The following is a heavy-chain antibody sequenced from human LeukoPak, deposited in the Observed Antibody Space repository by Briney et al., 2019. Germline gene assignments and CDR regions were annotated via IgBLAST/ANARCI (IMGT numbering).Heavy chain of an antibody. Sequence: GGSLRLSCAASGFTVSSNYMSWVRQAPGKGLDWVAFTSFDESHKFYADSVEGRFAISRDNSKNTLFLQMDNLRLDDTAMYYCAVVAGRFPPDYWGQGALVTVSS. CDR3: AVVAGRFPPDY. CDR2: TSFDESHK. CDR1: GFTVSSNY. V-gene: IGHV3-30*09. J-gene: IGHJ4*02. D-gene: IGHD6-19*01.